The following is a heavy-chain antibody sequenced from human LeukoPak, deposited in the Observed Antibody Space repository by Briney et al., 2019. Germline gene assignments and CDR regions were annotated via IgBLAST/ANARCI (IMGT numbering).Heavy chain of an antibody. J-gene: IGHJ3*02. CDR1: GGSFSGYY. D-gene: IGHD6-19*01. V-gene: IGHV4-34*01. Sequence: KPSETLSLTCAVYGGSFSGYYWSWIRQPPGKGLEWIGEINHSGSTNYNPSLKSRVTISVDTSKNQFSLKLSSVTAADTAVYYCAGKSSGWYGDAFDTWGQGTMVTVSS. CDR2: INHSGST. CDR3: AGKSSGWYGDAFDT.